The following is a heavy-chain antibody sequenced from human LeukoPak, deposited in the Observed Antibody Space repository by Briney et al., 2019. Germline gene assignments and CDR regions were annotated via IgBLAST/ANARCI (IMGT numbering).Heavy chain of an antibody. Sequence: GGSLRLSCAASGFTFSSYAMHWVRQAPGKGLEWVAVISYDGSNKFYADSVQGRFTLSRDNSKNTLYLHMNSLRVEDTAVYYCARGRPPYYFDYWGQGTLVTVSS. CDR3: ARGRPPYYFDY. J-gene: IGHJ4*02. CDR2: ISYDGSNK. V-gene: IGHV3-30*14. CDR1: GFTFSSYA.